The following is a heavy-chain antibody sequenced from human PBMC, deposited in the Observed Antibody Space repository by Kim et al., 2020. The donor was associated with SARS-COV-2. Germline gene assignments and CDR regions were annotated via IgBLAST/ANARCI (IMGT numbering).Heavy chain of an antibody. CDR2: IIPIFGTA. Sequence: SVKVSCKASGGTFSSYAISWVRQAPGQGLEWMGGIIPIFGTANYAQKFQGRVTITADESTSTAYMELSSLRSEDTAVYYCASGANLGGSYKYYYYYGMDVWGQGTTVTVSS. J-gene: IGHJ6*02. CDR1: GGTFSSYA. V-gene: IGHV1-69*13. CDR3: ASGANLGGSYKYYYYYGMDV. D-gene: IGHD1-26*01.